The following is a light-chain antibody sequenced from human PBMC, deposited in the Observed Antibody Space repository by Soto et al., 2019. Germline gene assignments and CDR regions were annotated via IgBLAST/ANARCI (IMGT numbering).Light chain of an antibody. CDR2: DAS. CDR3: QQRSNWPLLT. CDR1: QSVSNY. V-gene: IGKV3-11*01. Sequence: EIGLTQSPATLSLSPGERATLSCRASQSVSNYLAWYQQKPGQAPRLLIYDASNRATGIPARFSGSGSGTDFTLTISSLEPEDFAVYYCQQRSNWPLLTFGGGTKVEIK. J-gene: IGKJ4*01.